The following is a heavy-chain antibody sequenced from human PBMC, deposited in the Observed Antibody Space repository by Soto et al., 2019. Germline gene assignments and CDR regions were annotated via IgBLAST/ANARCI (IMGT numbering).Heavy chain of an antibody. J-gene: IGHJ4*02. V-gene: IGHV3-30*03. CDR2: ISYDGSNK. CDR3: ASDNYSHPSGYYLSFDN. Sequence: WGSLRLSCAASGFTFSSYGIPWVFQAPGKGLEWVAVISYDGSNKYYADSVKGRFTISRDNAKNTLYLQMNSLRDEDTAVYYCASDNYSHPSGYYLSFDNWGQGILVTVYS. CDR1: GFTFSSYG. D-gene: IGHD3-22*01.